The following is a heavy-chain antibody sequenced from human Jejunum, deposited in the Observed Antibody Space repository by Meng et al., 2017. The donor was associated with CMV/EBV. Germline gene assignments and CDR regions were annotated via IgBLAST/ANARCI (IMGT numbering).Heavy chain of an antibody. CDR2: ISYSGST. CDR3: ANYGDYAGRFDY. D-gene: IGHD4-17*01. V-gene: IGHV4-61*01. CDR1: GGSGSSGRHS. J-gene: IGHJ4*02. Sequence: GGSGSSGRHSWNWIPQPPGKGLEWIGYISYSGSTTYNPSLKSRVTISVDTSKNQFSLKLTSVTAADTAIYYCANYGDYAGRFDYWGQGTRVTVS.